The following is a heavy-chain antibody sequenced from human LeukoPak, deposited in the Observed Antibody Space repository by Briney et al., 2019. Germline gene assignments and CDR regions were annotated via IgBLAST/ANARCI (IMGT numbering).Heavy chain of an antibody. D-gene: IGHD1-26*01. CDR1: GGSTRSYY. CDR3: ARQGYTASYYFLDY. J-gene: IGHJ4*02. V-gene: IGHV4-4*07. Sequence: SETLSLTCSVSGGSTRSYYWGWVRQPAGKGLEWIGRKDSIGSTHYNPSLKSRITMSIDTSKNEFSLSVRSVTAADTAVYFCARQGYTASYYFLDYWSQGTLVTVCS. CDR2: KDSIGST.